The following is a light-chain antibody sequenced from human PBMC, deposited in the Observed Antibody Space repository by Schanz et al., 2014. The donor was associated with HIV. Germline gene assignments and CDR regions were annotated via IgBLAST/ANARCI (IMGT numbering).Light chain of an antibody. CDR1: YTDIGAYNY. CDR3: AAWDDSLSAWV. J-gene: IGLJ3*02. V-gene: IGLV2-14*03. Sequence: QSALTQPASVSGSPGQSITISCTGTYTDIGAYNYVAWYQQHPGRAPRLLIYGVNGRPSGISDRFSGSKSGTSASLVISDLRSEDEADYYCAAWDDSLSAWVFGGGTKVTVL. CDR2: GVN.